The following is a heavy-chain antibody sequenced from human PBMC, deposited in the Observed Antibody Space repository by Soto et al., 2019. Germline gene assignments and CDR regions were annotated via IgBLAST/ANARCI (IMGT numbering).Heavy chain of an antibody. Sequence: EVQLVESGGGLVQRWGSLRLSCAASGFTFGIYSMNWVRQAPGKGLEWISYINGSSSTMYYADSVKGRFIISRDNADNSLYLQMNSLRDAETAVYYCARGDRFRCSGDRCFSDGLFLSWGQGTLVTVSS. J-gene: IGHJ5*02. CDR1: GFTFGIYS. CDR2: INGSSSTM. CDR3: ARGDRFRCSGDRCFSDGLFLS. D-gene: IGHD2-15*01. V-gene: IGHV3-48*02.